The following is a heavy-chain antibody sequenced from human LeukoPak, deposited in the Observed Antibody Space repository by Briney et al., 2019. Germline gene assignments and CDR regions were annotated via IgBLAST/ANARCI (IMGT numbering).Heavy chain of an antibody. D-gene: IGHD3-22*01. Sequence: SQTLSLTCAISGDSVSSNSAAWNWIRQSPSRGLEWLGRTYYRSKWYNDYAVSVKSRITINPDTSKNQFSLKLSSVTAADTAVYYCARESHYDSSGYYSPHFDYWGQGTLVTVSS. V-gene: IGHV6-1*01. CDR1: GDSVSSNSAA. CDR2: TYYRSKWYN. CDR3: ARESHYDSSGYYSPHFDY. J-gene: IGHJ4*02.